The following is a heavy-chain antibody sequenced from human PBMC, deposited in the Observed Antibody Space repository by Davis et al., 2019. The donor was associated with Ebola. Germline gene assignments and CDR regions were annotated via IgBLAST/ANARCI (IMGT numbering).Heavy chain of an antibody. CDR2: IWYDGTSR. CDR1: GFTFDDYA. Sequence: GESLKISCAASGFTFDDYAMHWVRQAPGKGLEWVAIIWYDGTSRFYGDSAKGRFTISRDDSKNTLYLQMNSLRAEDTAVYYCAKTRSYDAFDIWGQGTMVTVSS. CDR3: AKTRSYDAFDI. D-gene: IGHD1-26*01. V-gene: IGHV3-33*06. J-gene: IGHJ3*02.